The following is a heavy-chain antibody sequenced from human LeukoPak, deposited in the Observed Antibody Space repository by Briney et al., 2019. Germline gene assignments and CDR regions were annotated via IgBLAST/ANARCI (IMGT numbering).Heavy chain of an antibody. D-gene: IGHD7-27*01. J-gene: IGHJ5*02. Sequence: PSETLSLTCTVSGGPISSYYWSWIRQPPGKGLEWIGYIYYSGSTNYNPSLKSRVTISVDTSKNQFSLKLSSVTAADTAVYYCARATPLGFWFDPWGQGTLVTVSS. CDR1: GGPISSYY. CDR3: ARATPLGFWFDP. CDR2: IYYSGST. V-gene: IGHV4-59*01.